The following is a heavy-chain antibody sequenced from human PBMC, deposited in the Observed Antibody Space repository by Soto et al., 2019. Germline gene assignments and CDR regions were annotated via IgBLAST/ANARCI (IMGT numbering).Heavy chain of an antibody. CDR3: ASRIVGATPGPFDY. Sequence: QVQLVQSGAEVKKPGSSVKVSCKASGGTSSSYAISWVRQAPGQGLEWMGGIIPIFGTANYAQKFQGRVTITADESTSTAYMELSSLRSEDTAVYYCASRIVGATPGPFDYWGQGTLVTVSS. CDR2: IIPIFGTA. J-gene: IGHJ4*02. V-gene: IGHV1-69*01. D-gene: IGHD1-26*01. CDR1: GGTSSSYA.